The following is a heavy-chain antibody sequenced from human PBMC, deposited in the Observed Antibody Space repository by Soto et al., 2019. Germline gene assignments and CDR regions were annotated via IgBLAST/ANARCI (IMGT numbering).Heavy chain of an antibody. CDR2: IIPIFGTA. D-gene: IGHD1-26*01. V-gene: IGHV1-69*13. CDR1: GGTFSSYS. J-gene: IGHJ6*02. CDR3: ARVKSGSYYYYYGMDV. Sequence: SVKVPCKASGGTFSSYSISWVRQAPGQGLEWMGGIIPIFGTANYAQKFQGRVTITADESTSTAYMELSSLRSEDTAVYYCARVKSGSYYYYYGMDVWGQGTTVTVSS.